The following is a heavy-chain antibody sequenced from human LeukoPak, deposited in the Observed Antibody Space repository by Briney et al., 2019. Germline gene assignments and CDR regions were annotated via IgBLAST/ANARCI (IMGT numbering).Heavy chain of an antibody. CDR2: ISYDGSNK. CDR3: ARSLKQWLSYYYYGMDV. D-gene: IGHD6-19*01. J-gene: IGHJ6*02. CDR1: GFTFSSYA. V-gene: IGHV3-30-3*01. Sequence: GSLRLSCAASGFTFSSYAMHWVRQAPGKGLEWVAVISYDGSNKYYADSVKGRFTISRDNSKNTLYLQMNSLRAEDTAVYYCARSLKQWLSYYYYGMDVWGQGTTVTVSS.